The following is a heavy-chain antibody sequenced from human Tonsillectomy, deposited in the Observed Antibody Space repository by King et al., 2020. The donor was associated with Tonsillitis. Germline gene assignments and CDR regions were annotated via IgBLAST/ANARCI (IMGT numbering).Heavy chain of an antibody. CDR3: ARXXXEXXXDP. V-gene: IGHV1-69*05. CDR1: GGTXSSYA. CDR2: IIPIXGTA. J-gene: IGHJ5*02. Sequence: QLVQSGAEVKKPGSSVKVSCKASGGTXSSYAISWVRQAPGQGLEWMGGIIPIXGTAKYXQKFQGRVTITXDESTSTXYMELSSLRSEDTAVYYCARXXXEXXXDPXXXGTLXXXXS.